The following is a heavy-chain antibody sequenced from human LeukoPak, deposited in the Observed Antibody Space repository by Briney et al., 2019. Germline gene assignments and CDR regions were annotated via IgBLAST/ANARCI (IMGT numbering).Heavy chain of an antibody. Sequence: PAGSLRLSCAASGFTFSSYSMNWVGQAPRQWLLWVSSISSSSSYIYYADSVKGRFTISRDNAKNSLYLQMNSLRAEDTAVYYCARDEGGGYVVDYWGQGTLVTVSS. CDR1: GFTFSSYS. J-gene: IGHJ4*02. CDR2: ISSSSSYI. V-gene: IGHV3-21*01. CDR3: ARDEGGGYVVDY. D-gene: IGHD5-12*01.